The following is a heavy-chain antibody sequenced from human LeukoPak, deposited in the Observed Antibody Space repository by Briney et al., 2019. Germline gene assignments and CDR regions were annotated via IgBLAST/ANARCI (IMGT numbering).Heavy chain of an antibody. CDR2: IYPRDGST. V-gene: IGHV1-46*01. CDR3: ARDQEGFDY. CDR1: GGTFSSYA. Sequence: ASVKVSCKASGGTFSSYAISWVRQAPGQGLEWMGMIYPRDGSTSYAQNFQGRVTVTRDTSTTTVHMELRGLRSEDTAVYYCARDQEGFDYWGQGTVVTVSS. J-gene: IGHJ4*02.